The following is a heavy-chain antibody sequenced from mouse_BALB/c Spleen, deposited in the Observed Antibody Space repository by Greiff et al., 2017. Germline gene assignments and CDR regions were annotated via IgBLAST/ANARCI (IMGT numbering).Heavy chain of an antibody. D-gene: IGHD1-2*01. Sequence: QVQLQQPGAELVMPGASVKMSCKASGYTFTDYWMHWVKQRPGQGLEWIGAIDTSDSYTSYNQKFKGKATLTVDESSSTAYMQLSSLTSEDSAVYYCARGLRRHWYFDVWGAGTTVTVSS. CDR3: ARGLRRHWYFDV. J-gene: IGHJ1*01. CDR1: GYTFTDYW. V-gene: IGHV1-69*01. CDR2: IDTSDSYT.